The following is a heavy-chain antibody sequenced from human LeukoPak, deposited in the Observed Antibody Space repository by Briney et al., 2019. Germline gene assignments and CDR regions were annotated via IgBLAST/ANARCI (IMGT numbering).Heavy chain of an antibody. V-gene: IGHV3-33*01. Sequence: PGRSLRLSCAASGFTSSSYGMHWVRQAPGKGLEWVAVIWYDGSNKYYADSVKGRFTISRDNSKNTLYLQMNSLRAEDTAVYYCARLGRRAAVAGPFDYWGQGTLVTVSS. CDR2: IWYDGSNK. J-gene: IGHJ4*02. CDR1: GFTSSSYG. D-gene: IGHD6-19*01. CDR3: ARLGRRAAVAGPFDY.